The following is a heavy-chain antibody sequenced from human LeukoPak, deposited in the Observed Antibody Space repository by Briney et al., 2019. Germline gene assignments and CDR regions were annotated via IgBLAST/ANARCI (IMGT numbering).Heavy chain of an antibody. V-gene: IGHV4-59*11. CDR1: RGPLSSHY. CDR2: VSFSGTT. CDR3: TRSRVSGSYFDYHSGMDV. J-gene: IGHJ6*02. Sequence: SETLSLTCTVSRGPLSSHYWSWIRQPPGKGREWIGDVSFSGTTKYSPSLNSRVTISRDTSKNQFSLRVNSVTAADTAVYYCTRSRVSGSYFDYHSGMDVWGQGTTVIVS. D-gene: IGHD1-26*01.